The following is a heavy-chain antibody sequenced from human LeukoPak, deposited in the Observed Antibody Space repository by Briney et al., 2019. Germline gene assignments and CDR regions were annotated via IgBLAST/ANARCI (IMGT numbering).Heavy chain of an antibody. CDR3: ARNKGVYGDCKYYYGMDV. J-gene: IGHJ6*02. CDR2: IIPILTTT. CDR1: GGXFSSYA. Sequence: GSSVKVSCKSSGGXFSSYAVSWVRQAPGQGLEWIGDIIPILTTTNYAQNFQDRVTLTADKSTSTAYMELRSLTSEDTAVYYCARNKGVYGDCKYYYGMDVWGQGTTVTVSS. V-gene: IGHV1-69*06. D-gene: IGHD4-17*01.